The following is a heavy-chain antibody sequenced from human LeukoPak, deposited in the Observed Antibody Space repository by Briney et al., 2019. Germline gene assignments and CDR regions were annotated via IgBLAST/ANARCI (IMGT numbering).Heavy chain of an antibody. CDR3: ARTGYSGDDSYY. CDR2: VSSGGTT. CDR1: GFTVSSSY. V-gene: IGHV3-66*02. Sequence: GGSLRLSCAASGFTVSSSYMSWVRQAPGKGLEWVSLVSSGGTTYSADSVKGRFTISRDNPKNTLYLQMSSLRPEDTAVYYCARTGYSGDDSYYWCQGTLVTVSS. J-gene: IGHJ4*02. D-gene: IGHD5-12*01.